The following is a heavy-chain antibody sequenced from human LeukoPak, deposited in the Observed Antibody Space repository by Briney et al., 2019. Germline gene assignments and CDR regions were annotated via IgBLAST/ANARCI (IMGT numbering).Heavy chain of an antibody. CDR3: AKAPYSGYAILFDY. CDR1: GFTFNTYA. Sequence: GGSLRLSCAASGFTFNTYAMSWVRQAPGKGLEWVSAISGSGGDTYYADSVKGRFTISRDNSENTLYLQMNSLRAEDTAVYYCAKAPYSGYAILFDYWGQGTLVTVSS. D-gene: IGHD5-12*01. J-gene: IGHJ4*02. CDR2: ISGSGGDT. V-gene: IGHV3-23*01.